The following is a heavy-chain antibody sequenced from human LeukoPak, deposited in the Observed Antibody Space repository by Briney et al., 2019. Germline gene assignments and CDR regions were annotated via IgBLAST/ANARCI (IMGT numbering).Heavy chain of an antibody. J-gene: IGHJ6*03. D-gene: IGHD1-14*01. CDR3: ARAGPLYYYYYMDV. V-gene: IGHV3-21*01. CDR1: GFTFSSYS. CDR2: ISSSSSYI. Sequence: RGSLRLSCAAPGFTFSSYSMNWVRQAPRKRLEWVSSISSSSSYIYYADSVKGRFTISRDNAKNSLYLQMNSLRAADTAVYYCARAGPLYYYYYMDVWGKGTTVTVSS.